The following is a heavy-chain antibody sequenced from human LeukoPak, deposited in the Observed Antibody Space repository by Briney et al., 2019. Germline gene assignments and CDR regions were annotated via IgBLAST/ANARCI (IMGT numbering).Heavy chain of an antibody. CDR2: INHSGST. J-gene: IGHJ3*02. D-gene: IGHD3-22*01. CDR1: GGSISSGDYY. CDR3: ARGQDYYDSSGYGNAFDI. V-gene: IGHV4-39*07. Sequence: SETLSLTCTVSGGSISSGDYYWSWIRQPPGKGLEWIGEINHSGSTNYNPSLKSRVTISVDTSKNQFSLKLSSVTAADTAVYYCARGQDYYDSSGYGNAFDIWGQGTMVTVSS.